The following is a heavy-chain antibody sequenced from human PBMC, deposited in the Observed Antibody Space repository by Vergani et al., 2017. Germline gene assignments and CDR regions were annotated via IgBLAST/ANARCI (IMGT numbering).Heavy chain of an antibody. CDR1: GYSFTSYW. CDR3: ARTKDRPSYGMDV. J-gene: IGHJ6*02. CDR2: IYPGDSDT. V-gene: IGHV5-51*03. Sequence: EVQLVPSGAEVKKPGESLTISCKGSGYSFTSYWIGWVRQMPGKGLEWMGIIYPGDSDTRYSPSFQGQVTISADKSLSTAYLQWSSLKASDTAMYYCARTKDRPSYGMDVWGQGTTVTVAS.